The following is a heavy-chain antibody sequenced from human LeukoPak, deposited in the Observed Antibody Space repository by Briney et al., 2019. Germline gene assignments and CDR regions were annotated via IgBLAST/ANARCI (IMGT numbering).Heavy chain of an antibody. Sequence: GGSLRLSCVASGLTFANYGMMWVRQAPGKGLGWVSYIDGDGRTTTYADSVKGRFTISRDDAKNTLYLQMNSLRAEDTAMYYCARNYNGMSCWGQGTLVIVSS. D-gene: IGHD1-26*01. CDR2: IDGDGRTT. V-gene: IGHV3-74*01. CDR1: GLTFANYG. CDR3: ARNYNGMSC. J-gene: IGHJ4*02.